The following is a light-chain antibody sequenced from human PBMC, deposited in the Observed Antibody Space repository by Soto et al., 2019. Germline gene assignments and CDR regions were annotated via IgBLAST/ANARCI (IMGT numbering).Light chain of an antibody. V-gene: IGKV1-5*01. CDR1: QTISTW. CDR2: DAS. Sequence: PPTMSASIGNRVTITSRASQTISTWMAWYQQKPGKAPKLLVYDASTLESGVPSRFSGSGSGTEFTLTISSLQPDDFATYYCQQYNSYSTFGQGTKVDIK. J-gene: IGKJ1*01. CDR3: QQYNSYST.